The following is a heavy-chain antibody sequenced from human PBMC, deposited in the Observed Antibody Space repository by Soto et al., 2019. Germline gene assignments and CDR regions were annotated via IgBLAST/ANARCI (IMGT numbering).Heavy chain of an antibody. CDR1: GFSFSNHW. CDR3: ARDLENCGGECSSAFDI. Sequence: GGSLRLSCTASGFSFSNHWMYWVRRAPGKGLVWVAYIKKDGSETPYADSVEGRFTISRDNAKKTLYLQMNSLTAADTAVYYCARDLENCGGECSSAFDIWGQGTMVTVSS. D-gene: IGHD2-21*01. V-gene: IGHV3-7*01. J-gene: IGHJ3*02. CDR2: IKKDGSET.